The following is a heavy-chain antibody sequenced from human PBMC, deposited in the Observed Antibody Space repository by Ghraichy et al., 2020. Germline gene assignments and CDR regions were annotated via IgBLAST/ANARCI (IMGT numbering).Heavy chain of an antibody. D-gene: IGHD6-13*01. CDR1: GFTVSTNF. CDR2: IYSGGNT. Sequence: GGSLRLSCAASGFTVSTNFMSWVRQAPGKGLEWVSVIYSGGNTYYADSVKGRFTISRDNSKNTLYLQMNSLRAEDTAVYYCARDPSRGTAVGVGGDYWGQGTLVTVSS. J-gene: IGHJ4*02. V-gene: IGHV3-53*01. CDR3: ARDPSRGTAVGVGGDY.